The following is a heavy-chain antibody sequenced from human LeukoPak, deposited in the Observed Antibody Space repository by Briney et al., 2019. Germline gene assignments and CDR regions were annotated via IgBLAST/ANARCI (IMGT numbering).Heavy chain of an antibody. CDR2: ISSSSSYI. CDR3: VIVPAADYGMDV. Sequence: GGSLRLSCAASGFTFSSYSMNWVRQAPGKGLEWVSSISSSSSYIYYADSVKGRFTISRDNAKNSLYLQMNSLRAEDTAVYYCVIVPAADYGMDVWGQGTTVTASS. J-gene: IGHJ6*02. D-gene: IGHD2-2*01. V-gene: IGHV3-21*01. CDR1: GFTFSSYS.